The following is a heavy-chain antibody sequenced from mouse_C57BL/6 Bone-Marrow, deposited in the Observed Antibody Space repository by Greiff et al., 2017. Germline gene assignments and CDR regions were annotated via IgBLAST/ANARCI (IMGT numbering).Heavy chain of an antibody. CDR3: AREAYGNYYYAMDY. D-gene: IGHD2-1*01. Sequence: VQLQQSGPELVKPGASVTISCKASGYTFTDYYMNWVKQSHGKSLEWIGDINPNNGGTSYNQKFKGKATLTVDKSSSTAYMELRSLTSEDSAVYYCAREAYGNYYYAMDYWGQGTSVTVSS. V-gene: IGHV1-26*01. CDR2: INPNNGGT. CDR1: GYTFTDYY. J-gene: IGHJ4*01.